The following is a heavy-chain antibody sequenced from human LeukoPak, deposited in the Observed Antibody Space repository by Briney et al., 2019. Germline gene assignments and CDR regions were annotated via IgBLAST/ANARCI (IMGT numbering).Heavy chain of an antibody. CDR2: IIPILGIA. CDR1: GGTFSSHT. Sequence: SVKVSCKASGGTFSSHTISWVRQAPGQGLEWMGRIIPILGIANYAQKFQGRVTITADESTSTAYMELSSLRSEDTAVYYCAREKYYYDSSGYYYYWFDPWGQGTLVTVSS. J-gene: IGHJ5*02. CDR3: AREKYYYDSSGYYYYWFDP. V-gene: IGHV1-69*04. D-gene: IGHD3-22*01.